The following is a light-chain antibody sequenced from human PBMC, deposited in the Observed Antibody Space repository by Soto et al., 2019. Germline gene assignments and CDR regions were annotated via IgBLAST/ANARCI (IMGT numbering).Light chain of an antibody. CDR3: QQYNTYSTSWT. CDR1: QSISSR. J-gene: IGKJ1*01. CDR2: KAS. Sequence: DIQMTQSPSTLSASIGDRVTITCRASQSISSRLAWYQHKPGKAPKLLIYKASTLESGVPSRFSGSGSGTEFTLTISSLQPDDFATYYCQQYNTYSTSWTLGQGTKVDIK. V-gene: IGKV1-5*03.